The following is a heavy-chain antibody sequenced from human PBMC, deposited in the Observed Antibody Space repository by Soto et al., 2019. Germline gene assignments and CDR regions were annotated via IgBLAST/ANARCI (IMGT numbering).Heavy chain of an antibody. CDR1: GFTFSSYA. V-gene: IGHV3-23*01. CDR3: AKVIEAAVEY. D-gene: IGHD6-13*01. J-gene: IGHJ4*02. Sequence: GWSPRLSCAASGFTFSSYAMSWVRQAPGKGLEWVSAISGSGGSTYYADSVKGRFTISRENSKNTLYLQMNSLRAEDTAVYYCAKVIEAAVEYWGKGTLVTVSS. CDR2: ISGSGGST.